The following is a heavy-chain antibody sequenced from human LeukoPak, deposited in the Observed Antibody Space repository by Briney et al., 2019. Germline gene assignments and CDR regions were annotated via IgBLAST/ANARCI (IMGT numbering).Heavy chain of an antibody. D-gene: IGHD3-22*01. CDR2: MYYSGST. J-gene: IGHJ4*02. Sequence: SETLSLTCTVSGGSVTSSSYYWGWIRQPPGKGLEWIGSMYYSGSTYYNPSLKSRVTMSVDTSKNQFSLKLSSVTAADTAVYYCARAGYYYDSSGYYFLDYWGQGTLVTVSS. V-gene: IGHV4-39*07. CDR1: GGSVTSSSYY. CDR3: ARAGYYYDSSGYYFLDY.